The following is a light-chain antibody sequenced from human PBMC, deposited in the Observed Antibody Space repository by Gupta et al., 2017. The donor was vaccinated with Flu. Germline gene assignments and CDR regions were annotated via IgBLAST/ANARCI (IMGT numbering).Light chain of an antibody. J-gene: IGKJ2*03. V-gene: IGKV3-20*01. CDR3: QQYGSTRGYS. CDR2: AAS. Sequence: RATLACRARQPVNLNYLAWFQQKSGQAPRLLVYAASSRATGIPDRFISSASGTDFTLTISRLEPEDVAVYYFQQYGSTRGYSFGQGTQLQIK. CDR1: QPVNLNY.